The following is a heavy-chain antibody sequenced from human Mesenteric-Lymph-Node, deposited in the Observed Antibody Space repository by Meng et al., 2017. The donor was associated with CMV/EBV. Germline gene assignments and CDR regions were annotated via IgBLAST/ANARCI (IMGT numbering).Heavy chain of an antibody. V-gene: IGHV4-34*01. CDR1: GGSFSGYY. J-gene: IGHJ5*02. Sequence: GSLRLSCAVYGGSFSGYYWSWIRQPPGKGLEWIGEINHSGSTNYNPSLKSRVTISVDTSQNHFSLKVTSVTAADTAVYYCARVKYGSTNWFDPWGQGTLVTVSS. CDR3: ARVKYGSTNWFDP. D-gene: IGHD3-10*01. CDR2: INHSGST.